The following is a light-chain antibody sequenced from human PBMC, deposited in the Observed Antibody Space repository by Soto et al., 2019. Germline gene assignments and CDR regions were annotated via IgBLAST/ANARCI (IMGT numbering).Light chain of an antibody. CDR1: QSISIN. J-gene: IGKJ2*01. CDR2: GAS. Sequence: EIVMTQSPATLSVSPGERATLSCRASQSISINLAWYQQKLGQAPRLLIYGASTRATDIPARFSGSGSGTEFTLTISSPQSEDYAIYYCHQYDSWPPYTFGQGTKVEIK. V-gene: IGKV3-15*01. CDR3: HQYDSWPPYT.